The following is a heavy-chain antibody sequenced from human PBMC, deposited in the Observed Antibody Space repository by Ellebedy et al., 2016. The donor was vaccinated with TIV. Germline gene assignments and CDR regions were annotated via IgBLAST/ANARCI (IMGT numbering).Heavy chain of an antibody. D-gene: IGHD3-3*01. CDR2: INPNSGGT. Sequence: ASVKVSCKASGYTFTGYYMHWVRQAPGQGLEWMGWINPNSGGTNYAQKFQGRLTITRDTSASTTYMELSSLRSEDTTIYYCARAAILEWLSTHSSYYYGMDVWGQGTTVTVSS. V-gene: IGHV1-2*02. J-gene: IGHJ6*02. CDR3: ARAAILEWLSTHSSYYYGMDV. CDR1: GYTFTGYY.